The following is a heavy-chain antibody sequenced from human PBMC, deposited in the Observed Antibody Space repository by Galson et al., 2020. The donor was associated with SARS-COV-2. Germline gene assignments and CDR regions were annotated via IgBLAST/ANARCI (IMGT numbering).Heavy chain of an antibody. V-gene: IGHV4-34*01. CDR1: GRSFSDYY. CDR2: INHRGST. D-gene: IGHD1-20*01. CDR3: ATGAARITFVGESSKPVYYGMDV. Sequence: SDTLSLTCAVDGRSFSDYYWSCIRQPPGKGLEWIGAINHRGSTNYNPSLKSRVTISVATTKNQFSLKLTSVTAADTAVYDCATGAARITFVGESSKPVYYGMDVWGRGTTVTVAS. J-gene: IGHJ6*02.